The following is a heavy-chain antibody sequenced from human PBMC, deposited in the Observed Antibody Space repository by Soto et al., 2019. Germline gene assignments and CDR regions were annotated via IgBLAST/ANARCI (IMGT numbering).Heavy chain of an antibody. CDR3: AGLYSSSSGYFDY. D-gene: IGHD6-6*01. CDR1: GGSISSGGYY. CDR2: IYYSGST. J-gene: IGHJ4*02. V-gene: IGHV4-31*03. Sequence: PSETLSLTCTVSGGSISSGGYYWIWIRQHPGKGLEWIGYIYYSGSTYYNPSLKSRVTISVDTSKNQFSLKLSSVTAADTAVYYCAGLYSSSSGYFDYWGQGTLVTVSS.